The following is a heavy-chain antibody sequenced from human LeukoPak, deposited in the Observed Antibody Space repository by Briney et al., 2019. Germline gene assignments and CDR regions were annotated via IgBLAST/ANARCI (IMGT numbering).Heavy chain of an antibody. Sequence: GESLRISCKGSGNSFTNYWISWVRQKPGKGLEWMGRIDPSDSYTDYSPSFQGHATISADKSVYTAYLQWSSLKASDTAMYYCARPLTGGYTPLDYWGQGTLVTVSS. CDR3: ARPLTGGYTPLDY. V-gene: IGHV5-10-1*01. CDR1: GNSFTNYW. J-gene: IGHJ4*02. D-gene: IGHD3-22*01. CDR2: IDPSDSYT.